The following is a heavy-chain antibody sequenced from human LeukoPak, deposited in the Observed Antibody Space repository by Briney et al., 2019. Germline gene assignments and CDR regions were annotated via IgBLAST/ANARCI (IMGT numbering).Heavy chain of an antibody. D-gene: IGHD4-23*01. CDR2: IRYEGNEK. CDR1: GFTFSYYG. Sequence: GGSLRLSCVASGFTFSYYGMHWVRQAPGKGLEWVAFIRYEGNEKYYADSVKGRFTISRDNSKNTLYLQMNSLRAEDTAVYYCAIGPGGVFHYWGQGTLVIVSS. V-gene: IGHV3-30*02. CDR3: AIGPGGVFHY. J-gene: IGHJ4*02.